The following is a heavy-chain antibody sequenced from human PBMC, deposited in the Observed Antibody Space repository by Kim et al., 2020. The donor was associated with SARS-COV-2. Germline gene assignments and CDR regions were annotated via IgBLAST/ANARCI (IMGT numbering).Heavy chain of an antibody. V-gene: IGHV3-73*01. J-gene: IGHJ6*02. CDR3: TRHIHDFSYYYYGMDV. CDR2: IRSKANSYAT. Sequence: GGSLRLSCAASGFTFSGSAMHWVRQASGKGLEWVGRIRSKANSYATAYAASVKGRFTISRDDSKNTAYLQMNSLKTEDTAVYYCTRHIHDFSYYYYGMDVWGQGTTVTVSS. CDR1: GFTFSGSA. D-gene: IGHD3-3*01.